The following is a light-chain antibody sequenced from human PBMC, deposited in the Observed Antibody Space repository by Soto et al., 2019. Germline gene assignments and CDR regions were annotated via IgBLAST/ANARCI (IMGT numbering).Light chain of an antibody. CDR2: AAS. Sequence: DIQMTQSPSSLSASVGDRVTITCRASQSISSYLNWYQQKPGKAPKLLIYAASSLQSGVPSRFSGSGSGTDCSLTISSLQPEDFATYYCQQSYSTPLTVGPGTKVAIK. CDR1: QSISSY. V-gene: IGKV1-39*01. CDR3: QQSYSTPLT. J-gene: IGKJ3*01.